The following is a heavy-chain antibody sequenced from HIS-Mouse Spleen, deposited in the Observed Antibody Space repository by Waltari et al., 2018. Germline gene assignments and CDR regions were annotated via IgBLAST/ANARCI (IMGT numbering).Heavy chain of an antibody. V-gene: IGHV4-39*07. J-gene: IGHJ2*01. CDR2: IYYSGRT. D-gene: IGHD6-13*01. Sequence: QLQLQESGPGLVKPSETLSLTCTVSGGSISSSSYYWGWIRQPPGQGLELIGSIYYSGRTYYNPSLKSRVTRSVDTSKNQFSLKRSAVTAADTAVYYCAREIPYSSSWYDWYFDLWGRGTLVTVSS. CDR1: GGSISSSSYY. CDR3: AREIPYSSSWYDWYFDL.